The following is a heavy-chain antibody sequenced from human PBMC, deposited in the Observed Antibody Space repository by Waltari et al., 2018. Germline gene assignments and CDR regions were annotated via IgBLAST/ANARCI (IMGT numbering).Heavy chain of an antibody. CDR1: GFSLGHFG. Sequence: QVQLVESGGGVAQPGMSLRLSCAASGFSLGHFGMHWVRQAPGKGLEWVALASFDGSTTYYADSVRGRFTISRDNSKNTLYLDINTLRVDDTAIYYCAKDAFGNTYLDHWGQGTLVTVSS. CDR2: ASFDGSTT. D-gene: IGHD3-10*01. J-gene: IGHJ5*02. V-gene: IGHV3-30*18. CDR3: AKDAFGNTYLDH.